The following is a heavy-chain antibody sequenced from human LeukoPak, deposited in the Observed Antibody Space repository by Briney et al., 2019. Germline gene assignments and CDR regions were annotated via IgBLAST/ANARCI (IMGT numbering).Heavy chain of an antibody. CDR3: AHVAGWAAAGTYYFDY. CDR2: ISGSGGST. V-gene: IGHV3-23*01. CDR1: GFTFSSYA. Sequence: PGGSLRLSCVASGFTFSSYAMSWVRQAPGKGLEWVSAISGSGGSTYYADSVKGRFTISRDNSKNTLYLQMNSLRAEDTAVYYCAHVAGWAAAGTYYFDYWGQGTLVTVS. D-gene: IGHD6-13*01. J-gene: IGHJ4*02.